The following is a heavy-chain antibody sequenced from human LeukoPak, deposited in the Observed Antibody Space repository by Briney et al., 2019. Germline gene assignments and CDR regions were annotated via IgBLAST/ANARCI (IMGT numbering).Heavy chain of an antibody. CDR1: GYSFTSYW. CDR2: IYPGDSDT. D-gene: IGHD3-10*01. J-gene: IGHJ5*02. V-gene: IGHV5-51*01. CDR3: ARLAYYYGSGSFENWFDP. Sequence: GESLKISCKGSGYSFTSYWIGWVRQMPGKGLEWMGIIYPGDSDTRYSPSFQGQVTISADKSISTAYLQWSGLKASDTAMYYCARLAYYYGSGSFENWFDPWGQGTLVTVSS.